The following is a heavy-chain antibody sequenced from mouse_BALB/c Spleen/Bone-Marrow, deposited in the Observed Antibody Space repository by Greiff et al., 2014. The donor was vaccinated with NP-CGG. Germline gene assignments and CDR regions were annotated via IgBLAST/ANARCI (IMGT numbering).Heavy chain of an antibody. Sequence: EVMLVESGAELVKPGASVKLSCTASGFNIKDTYMHWVKQRPEQGLEWIGRIDPANGNTKYDPKFQSKATITADTSSNTAYLQLSSLTSEDTAVYYCAIYYGNYYAMDYWGQGTSVTVSS. D-gene: IGHD2-1*01. CDR1: GFNIKDTY. CDR3: AIYYGNYYAMDY. V-gene: IGHV14-3*02. CDR2: IDPANGNT. J-gene: IGHJ4*01.